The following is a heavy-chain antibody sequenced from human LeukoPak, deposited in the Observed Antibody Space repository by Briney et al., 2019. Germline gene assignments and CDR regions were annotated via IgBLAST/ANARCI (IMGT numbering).Heavy chain of an antibody. CDR2: ISGSGGNT. V-gene: IGHV3-23*01. J-gene: IGHJ4*02. Sequence: PGGSLRLSCAASGFAFSSYAMTWVRQAPGKGLEWVSAISGSGGNTYSADSVGGRFTLSRDNSKNTLYLQMNSQRAEDTAIYYCAKDNYDGSGYYLGHWGKGTLVTVSS. CDR1: GFAFSSYA. D-gene: IGHD3-22*01. CDR3: AKDNYDGSGYYLGH.